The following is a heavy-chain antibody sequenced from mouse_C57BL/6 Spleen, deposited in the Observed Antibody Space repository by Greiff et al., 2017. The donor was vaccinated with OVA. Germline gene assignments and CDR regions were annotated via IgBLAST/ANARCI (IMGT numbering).Heavy chain of an antibody. CDR2: IDPSDSET. CDR1: GYTFTSYW. Sequence: QVQLQQPGAELVRPGSSVKLSCKASGYTFTSYWMHWVKQRPIQGLEWIGNIDPSDSETHYNQKFKDKATLTVDKSSSTAYMQLSSMTSEDTAVYDCARQLPNWYVDVWGTGTTVTVSS. J-gene: IGHJ1*03. D-gene: IGHD4-1*02. CDR3: ARQLPNWYVDV. V-gene: IGHV1-52*01.